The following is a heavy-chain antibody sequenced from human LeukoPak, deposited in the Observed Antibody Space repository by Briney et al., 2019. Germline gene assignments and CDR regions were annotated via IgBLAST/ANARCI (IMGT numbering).Heavy chain of an antibody. J-gene: IGHJ4*02. CDR3: ARAGSEYYYDSKLGY. V-gene: IGHV3-21*01. CDR2: ISSSSSYI. CDR1: GYTLTELP. Sequence: AASVKVSCKVSGYTLTELPMNWVRQAPGKGLEWVSSISSSSSYIYYADSVKGRFTISRDNAKNSLYLQMNSLRAEDTAVYYCARAGSEYYYDSKLGYWGQGTLVTVSS. D-gene: IGHD3-22*01.